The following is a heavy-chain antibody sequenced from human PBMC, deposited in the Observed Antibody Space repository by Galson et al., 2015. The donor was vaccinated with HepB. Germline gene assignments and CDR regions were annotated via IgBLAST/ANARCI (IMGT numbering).Heavy chain of an antibody. J-gene: IGHJ4*02. CDR2: TINIFGTP. D-gene: IGHD5-18*01. V-gene: IGHV1-69*13. CDR1: GGTFSSSS. Sequence: SVKVSCKASGGTFSSSSISWVRQAPGQGLDWMGGTINIFGTPNYAQKFQGRVTITADESTSTAYMELTSLRSEDTAAYYCATELGESYGYYFFHYWGQGTLVTVSS. CDR3: ATELGESYGYYFFHY.